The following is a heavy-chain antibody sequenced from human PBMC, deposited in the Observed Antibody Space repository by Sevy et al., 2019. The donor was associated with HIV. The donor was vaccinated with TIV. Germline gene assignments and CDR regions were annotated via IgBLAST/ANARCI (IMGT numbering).Heavy chain of an antibody. D-gene: IGHD1-26*01. CDR1: VGSITSLY. CDR3: AGENAWGRGYS. J-gene: IGHJ4*02. CDR2: IYYNGHI. V-gene: IGHV4-59*08. Sequence: SDTLSLTCTVSVGSITSLYWNWIRQPPGKGLEWIANIYYNGHINYNPSLKSRFTLSLDTSKNQFSLRLSSVTAADTAMYYCAGENAWGRGYSWGQGTLVTVSS.